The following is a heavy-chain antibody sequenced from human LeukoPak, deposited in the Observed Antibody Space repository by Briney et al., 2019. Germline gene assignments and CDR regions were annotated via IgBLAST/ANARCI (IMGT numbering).Heavy chain of an antibody. V-gene: IGHV1-18*01. Sequence: ASVKVSCKASGYTFTSYGISWVRQAPGQGLEWMGWISAYNGNTNYAQKLQGRVTMTTDTSTSTAYMELRSLRSDDTAVYYCARDNYCGGDCYSHYYYYYGMDVWGQGTTVTVSS. J-gene: IGHJ6*02. CDR2: ISAYNGNT. CDR1: GYTFTSYG. D-gene: IGHD2-21*02. CDR3: ARDNYCGGDCYSHYYYYYGMDV.